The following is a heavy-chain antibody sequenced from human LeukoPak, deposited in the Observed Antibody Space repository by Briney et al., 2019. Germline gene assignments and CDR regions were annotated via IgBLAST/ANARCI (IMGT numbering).Heavy chain of an antibody. Sequence: SETLSLTCTVSGGSISSYYWSWVRQPPGKGLEWIGYIYYSGSTNYNPSLKSRVTISVDTSKNQFSLKLSSVTAADTAVYYCARGSGYSDYWGQGTLVTVSS. CDR3: ARGSGYSDY. CDR2: IYYSGST. J-gene: IGHJ4*02. V-gene: IGHV4-59*12. D-gene: IGHD3-3*01. CDR1: GGSISSYY.